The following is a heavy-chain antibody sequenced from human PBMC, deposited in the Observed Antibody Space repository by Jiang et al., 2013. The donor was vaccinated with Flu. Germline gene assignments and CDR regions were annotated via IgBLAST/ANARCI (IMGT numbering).Heavy chain of an antibody. CDR1: GGSFSGYY. CDR3: ARGRVPMVD. J-gene: IGHJ1*01. V-gene: IGHV4-34*01. CDR2: INHSGST. D-gene: IGHD3-10*01. Sequence: LLKPSETLSLTCAVYGGSFSGYYWSWIRQPPGKGLEWIGEINHSGSTNYNPSLKSRVTISVDTSKNQFSLKLSSATAADTAVYYCARGRVPMVDWGQGTLVTVSS.